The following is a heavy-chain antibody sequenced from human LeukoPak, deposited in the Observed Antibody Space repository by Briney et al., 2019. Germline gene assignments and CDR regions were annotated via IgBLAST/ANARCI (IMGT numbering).Heavy chain of an antibody. CDR1: GFTFSSYA. J-gene: IGHJ6*03. CDR3: AKRSTGSGSYSYYYYMDV. CDR2: ISGSGGST. V-gene: IGHV3-23*01. D-gene: IGHD3-10*01. Sequence: GGSLRLSCVASGFTFSSYAMSWVRQAPGKGLEWVSAISGSGGSTYYADSVKGRFTISRDNSKNTLYLQMNSLRAEDTAVYYCAKRSTGSGSYSYYYYMDVWGKGTTVTVSS.